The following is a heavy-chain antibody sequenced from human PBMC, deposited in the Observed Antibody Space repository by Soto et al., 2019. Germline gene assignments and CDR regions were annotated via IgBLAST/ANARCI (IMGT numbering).Heavy chain of an antibody. J-gene: IGHJ6*03. D-gene: IGHD2-2*01. Sequence: GGSLRLSCAASGFTFSSYAMSWVRQAPGKGLEWVSAISGSGGSTYYEDSVKGRFTISRDNSKNTLYLQMNSLRAEDTAVYYCAKLVEDIVVVPAALGYYYMDVWGKGTTVTVSS. CDR2: ISGSGGST. V-gene: IGHV3-23*01. CDR1: GFTFSSYA. CDR3: AKLVEDIVVVPAALGYYYMDV.